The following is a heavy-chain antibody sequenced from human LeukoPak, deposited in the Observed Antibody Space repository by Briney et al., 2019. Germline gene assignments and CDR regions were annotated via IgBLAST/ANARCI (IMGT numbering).Heavy chain of an antibody. D-gene: IGHD1-1*01. J-gene: IGHJ4*02. V-gene: IGHV3-49*03. CDR3: TRDRGAYNLYDY. Sequence: GGSLRPSCTASGFTFGDYAMSWIRQAPGKGLEWVGFIRSKAYGETADYAASVKGRFTISRDDSKAIAYLQMNSLKTEDTAVYHCTRDRGAYNLYDYWGQGTLDTVSS. CDR1: GFTFGDYA. CDR2: IRSKAYGETA.